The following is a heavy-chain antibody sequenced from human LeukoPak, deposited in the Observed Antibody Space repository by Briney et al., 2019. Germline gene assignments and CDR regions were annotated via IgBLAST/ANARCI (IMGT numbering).Heavy chain of an antibody. CDR3: ARVSFAGTGGDY. Sequence: PGGSLRLSCAASGFTFSSYSMNWVRQAPGKGLEWVSSISSSSSYIYYADSVKGRFTISRDNAKNSLYLQMNSLRAEDTAVYYCARVSFAGTGGDYRGQGTLVTVSS. J-gene: IGHJ4*02. CDR2: ISSSSSYI. V-gene: IGHV3-21*01. CDR1: GFTFSSYS. D-gene: IGHD1-1*01.